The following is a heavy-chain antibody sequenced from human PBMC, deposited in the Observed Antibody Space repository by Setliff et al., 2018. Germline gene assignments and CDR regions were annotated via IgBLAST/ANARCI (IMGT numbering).Heavy chain of an antibody. CDR3: AKDRQQLYFDY. Sequence: GGSLRLSCAASGFTFSSYSMNWVRQAPGKGLEWVSSISSSSSYIYYADSVKGRFTISRDNSKNTPYLQMNSLRAEDTAVYYCAKDRQQLYFDYWGQGTLVTVSS. V-gene: IGHV3-21*01. CDR2: ISSSSSYI. CDR1: GFTFSSYS. D-gene: IGHD6-13*01. J-gene: IGHJ4*02.